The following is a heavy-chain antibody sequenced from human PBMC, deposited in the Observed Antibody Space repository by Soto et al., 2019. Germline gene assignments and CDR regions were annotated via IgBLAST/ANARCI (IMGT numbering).Heavy chain of an antibody. V-gene: IGHV3-23*01. CDR1: GFTFSSYA. Sequence: EVQLLESGGGLVQPGGSLRLSCPASGFTFSSYAMSWVRQAPGKGLEWVSAISGSGGSTYYADSVKGRFPISRDNSKNTLYLQMNSLRAEDTAVDYCAKGAHVVVVAATDYWGQGTLVTVSS. CDR2: ISGSGGST. CDR3: AKGAHVVVVAATDY. D-gene: IGHD2-15*01. J-gene: IGHJ4*02.